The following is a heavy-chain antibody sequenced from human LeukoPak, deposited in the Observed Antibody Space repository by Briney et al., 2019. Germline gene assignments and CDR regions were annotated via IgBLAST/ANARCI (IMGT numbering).Heavy chain of an antibody. V-gene: IGHV1-69*04. CDR1: GGTFSSYA. CDR2: IIPIFGIA. J-gene: IGHJ4*02. D-gene: IGHD2-21*02. Sequence: SVKVSCKASGGTFSSYAISWVRQAPGQGLEWMGRIIPIFGIANYAQKFQGRVTITADKSTSTAYMERSSLRSEDTAVYYCARIAHCGGDCYLFDYWGQRTLVTVSS. CDR3: ARIAHCGGDCYLFDY.